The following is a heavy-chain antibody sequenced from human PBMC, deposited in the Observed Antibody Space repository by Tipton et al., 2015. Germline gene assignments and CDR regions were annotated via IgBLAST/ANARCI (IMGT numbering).Heavy chain of an antibody. CDR1: GGSVSSGSYY. CDR2: ISQRDGT. D-gene: IGHD5-24*01. CDR3: ARDLEHGMDV. J-gene: IGHJ6*02. V-gene: IGHV4-61*01. Sequence: TLSLTCTFSGGSVSSGSYYWGWIRQTPGKGLEWIGYISQRDGTKYNPSLKSRVTISVDTSKNQLFLTLTSVTAADTAVYFCARDLEHGMDVWGQGTTVTVS.